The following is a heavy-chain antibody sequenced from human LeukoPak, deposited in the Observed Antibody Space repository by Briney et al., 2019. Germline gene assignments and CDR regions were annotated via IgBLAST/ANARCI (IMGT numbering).Heavy chain of an antibody. V-gene: IGHV4-38-2*02. J-gene: IGHJ3*02. CDR3: ARDRGGLDAFDI. D-gene: IGHD3-10*01. Sequence: PSETLSLTCTVSGYSISSGYYWGWIRQSPGKGLEWIGNIHHSGNIYYNVSLKSRVPISVHTSNNQFSLNLNSVTAADTAVYYCARDRGGLDAFDIWGQGTMVTVSS. CDR1: GYSISSGYY. CDR2: IHHSGNI.